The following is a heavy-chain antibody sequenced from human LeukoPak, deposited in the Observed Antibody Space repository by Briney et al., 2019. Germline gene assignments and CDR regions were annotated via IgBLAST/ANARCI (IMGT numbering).Heavy chain of an antibody. CDR2: ISYTGSNK. J-gene: IGHJ3*02. Sequence: GGSLRLSCAASGFTFSSYEVNWVRQAPGKGLEWLSYISYTGSNKYYADSVKGRFTISRDNSKNTLFLQMDSLRADDTAVYYCARGGRAGWSGSYEDSFDIWGQGTMVTVSS. CDR3: ARGGRAGWSGSYEDSFDI. CDR1: GFTFSSYE. D-gene: IGHD1-26*01. V-gene: IGHV3-48*03.